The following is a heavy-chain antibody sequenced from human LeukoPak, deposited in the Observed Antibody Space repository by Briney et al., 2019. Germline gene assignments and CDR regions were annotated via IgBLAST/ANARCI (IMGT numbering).Heavy chain of an antibody. Sequence: GESLRLSCAASGFGFSSFWMSWVRQAPGKGLDWVANINQNGGVKHYVDSVKGRFTISRDNSKNTLYLQMNSLRAEDTAVYYCARDVALRYYFDYWGQGTLVTVSS. V-gene: IGHV3-7*01. CDR2: INQNGGVK. CDR3: ARDVALRYYFDY. CDR1: GFGFSSFW. J-gene: IGHJ4*02. D-gene: IGHD2-15*01.